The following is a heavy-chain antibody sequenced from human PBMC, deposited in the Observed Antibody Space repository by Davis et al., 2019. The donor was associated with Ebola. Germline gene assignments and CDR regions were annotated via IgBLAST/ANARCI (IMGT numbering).Heavy chain of an antibody. V-gene: IGHV1-46*01. CDR1: GYTFTSYY. CDR2: INPSGGST. D-gene: IGHD4-17*01. J-gene: IGHJ4*02. CDR3: ARDPTVTTPHDDY. Sequence: ASVKVSCKASGYTFTSYYMHWVRQAPGQGLEWMGIINPSGGSTSYAQKFQGRVTITADKSTSTAYMELSSLRSEDTAVYYCARDPTVTTPHDDYWGQGTLVTVSS.